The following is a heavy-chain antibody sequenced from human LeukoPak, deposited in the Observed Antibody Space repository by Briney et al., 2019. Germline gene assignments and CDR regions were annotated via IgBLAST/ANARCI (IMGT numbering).Heavy chain of an antibody. V-gene: IGHV4-39*01. CDR3: ATQGRSGYYSDY. J-gene: IGHJ4*02. CDR2: IYYSGST. Sequence: SETLSLTCTVSGGSISSYYWGWIRQPPGRGLEWIGSIYYSGSTYYNPSLKSRVTISVDTSKNQFSLKLSSVTAADTAVYYCATQGRSGYYSDYWGQGTLVTVSS. D-gene: IGHD3-3*01. CDR1: GGSISSYY.